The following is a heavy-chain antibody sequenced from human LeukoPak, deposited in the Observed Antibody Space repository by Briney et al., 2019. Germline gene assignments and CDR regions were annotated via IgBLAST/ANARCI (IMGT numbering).Heavy chain of an antibody. J-gene: IGHJ4*02. Sequence: PSETLSLTCTVSGGSISSSSYYWGWIHQPPGKGLEWIGSIYYRGSTYYNPSLKSRVTISVDTSQNQFSLKLSSVTAADTAVYYCTRRKTYYYDSSGLYYFDYWGQGTLVTVSS. CDR3: TRRKTYYYDSSGLYYFDY. CDR2: IYYRGST. CDR1: GGSISSSSYY. V-gene: IGHV4-39*01. D-gene: IGHD3-22*01.